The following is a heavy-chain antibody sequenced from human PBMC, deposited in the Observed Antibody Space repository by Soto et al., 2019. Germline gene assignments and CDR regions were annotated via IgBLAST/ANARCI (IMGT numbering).Heavy chain of an antibody. J-gene: IGHJ4*02. D-gene: IGHD3-10*01. CDR3: ARGCEYYYGSGSYYLDY. V-gene: IGHV4-34*01. CDR2: INHSGST. Sequence: SETLSLTCAVYGECFSGYYWNWFRQPPGKGLEWIGEINHSGSTNYNPSLKSRVTISVDTSKNQFSLKLTSVTAADTAVYYCARGCEYYYGSGSYYLDYWGQGIQVTVSS. CDR1: GECFSGYY.